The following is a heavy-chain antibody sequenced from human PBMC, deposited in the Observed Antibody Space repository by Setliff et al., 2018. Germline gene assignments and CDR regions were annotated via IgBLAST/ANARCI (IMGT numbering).Heavy chain of an antibody. CDR1: GGTFSSYA. CDR2: IIPIFGTA. CDR3: ALVYSYDPLEYYGMDV. V-gene: IGHV1-69*05. Sequence: SVKVSCKASGGTFSSYAISWVRQAPGQGLEWMGGIIPIFGTANYAQKFQGRVTITTDESTSTVYMELSSLRSEDTAVYYCALVYSYDPLEYYGMDVWGQGTTVTDSS. J-gene: IGHJ6*02. D-gene: IGHD5-18*01.